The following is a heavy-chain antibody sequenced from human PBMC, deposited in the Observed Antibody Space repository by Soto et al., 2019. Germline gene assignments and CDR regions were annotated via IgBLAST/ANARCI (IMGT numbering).Heavy chain of an antibody. D-gene: IGHD6-13*01. CDR1: GWSFSGYY. J-gene: IGHJ4*02. V-gene: IGHV4-34*01. Sequence: KTSDTLSLTFAVYGWSFSGYYWSWIRQPPGKGLEWIGEINHSGSTNYNPSLKSRVTISVDTSKNQFSLKLSSVTAADTAVYYCARVGHLIAAAANKFDYWGQGTLVTVSS. CDR3: ARVGHLIAAAANKFDY. CDR2: INHSGST.